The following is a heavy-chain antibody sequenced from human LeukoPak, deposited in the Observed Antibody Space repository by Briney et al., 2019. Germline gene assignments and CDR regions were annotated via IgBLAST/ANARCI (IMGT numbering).Heavy chain of an antibody. CDR3: ATSVAVAGFGY. D-gene: IGHD6-19*01. CDR2: ISAYNGNT. V-gene: IGHV1-18*01. Sequence: ASVKVSCKASGYTFTSYGISWVRQAPGQGLEWMGWISAYNGNTNYAQKLQGRVTMTEDTSTDTAYMELSSLRSEDTAVYYCATSVAVAGFGYWGQGTLVTVSS. CDR1: GYTFTSYG. J-gene: IGHJ4*02.